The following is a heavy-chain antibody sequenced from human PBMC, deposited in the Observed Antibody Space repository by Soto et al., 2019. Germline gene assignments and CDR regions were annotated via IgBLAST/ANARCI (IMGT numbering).Heavy chain of an antibody. CDR1: GGSFSGYY. Sequence: PSETLSLTCAVYGGSFSGYYWSWIRQPPGKGLEWIGEINHSGSTNYNPSLKSRVTISVDTSKNQFSLKLSSVTAADTAVYYCARGAPYSSSFHSTHDYWGQGTLVTVSS. CDR2: INHSGST. V-gene: IGHV4-34*01. D-gene: IGHD6-6*01. CDR3: ARGAPYSSSFHSTHDY. J-gene: IGHJ4*02.